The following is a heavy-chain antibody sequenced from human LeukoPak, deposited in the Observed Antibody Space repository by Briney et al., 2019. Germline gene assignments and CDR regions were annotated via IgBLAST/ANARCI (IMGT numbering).Heavy chain of an antibody. CDR1: GFTFSNAW. CDR3: TTHSRIAAAGTFDY. D-gene: IGHD6-13*01. V-gene: IGHV3-15*01. Sequence: GGSLRLSCAASGFTFSNAWMSWVRQAPGKGLEWVGRIKSKTDGGTTDYAAPVKGRFTISRDDSKNTLYLQMNSLETEDTAVYYCTTHSRIAAAGTFDYWGQGTLVTVPS. CDR2: IKSKTDGGTT. J-gene: IGHJ4*02.